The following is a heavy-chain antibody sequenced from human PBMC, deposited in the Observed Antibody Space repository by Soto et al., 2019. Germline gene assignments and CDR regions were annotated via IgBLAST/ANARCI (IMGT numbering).Heavy chain of an antibody. Sequence: PGGSLRLSCAASGATFSGSAVHWVRQASGKGLEWVGRITSKAHNYATAYGASVKGRFSISRDDSKNTAFLQMNSLKASDTAMYYCARRRTRGYFQHWGQGTLVTVSS. D-gene: IGHD1-1*01. CDR1: GATFSGSA. J-gene: IGHJ1*01. V-gene: IGHV3-73*01. CDR3: ARRRTRGYFQH. CDR2: ITSKAHNYAT.